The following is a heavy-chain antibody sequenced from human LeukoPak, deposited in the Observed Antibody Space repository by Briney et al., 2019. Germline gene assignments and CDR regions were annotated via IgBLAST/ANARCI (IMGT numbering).Heavy chain of an antibody. CDR1: GGSISSGSYY. CDR2: IYTSGST. CDR3: ARGPAAKKGNWFDP. J-gene: IGHJ5*02. Sequence: KPSETLSLTCTVSGGSISSGSYYWSWIRQPAGKGLEWIGRIYTSGSTDYNPSLKSRVTISVDTSKNQFSLKLSSVTAADTVVYYCARGPAAKKGNWFDPWGQGTLVTVSS. D-gene: IGHD2-2*01. V-gene: IGHV4-61*02.